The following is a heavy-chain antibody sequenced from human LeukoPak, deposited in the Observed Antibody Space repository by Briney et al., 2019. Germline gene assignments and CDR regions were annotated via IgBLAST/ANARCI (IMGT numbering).Heavy chain of an antibody. CDR1: GGTLSTYI. V-gene: IGHV1-2*02. J-gene: IGHJ1*01. D-gene: IGHD3-22*01. CDR3: ARSWTPYYYDSSGYYREYFQH. CDR2: INPNSGGT. Sequence: ASVKVSCKTSGGTLSTYIISWVRQAPGQGLEWMGWINPNSGGTNYAQKFQGRVTMTRDTSISTAYMELSRLRSDDTAVYYCARSWTPYYYDSSGYYREYFQHWGQGTLVTVSS.